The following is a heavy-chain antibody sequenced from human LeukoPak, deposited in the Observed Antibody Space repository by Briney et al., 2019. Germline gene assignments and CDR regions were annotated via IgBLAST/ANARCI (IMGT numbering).Heavy chain of an antibody. D-gene: IGHD2-15*01. CDR3: ARGWPDYYSMDI. CDR2: IYYSGTT. Sequence: SETLSLTCTVSGGSMSSYYWSWIRQPPGKGPEWIGYIYYSGTTSYNPSLKGRVTISMDTSNNHFSLKLGSVTAGDTAVYYCARGWPDYYSMDIWGPGTTVTVSS. V-gene: IGHV4-59*01. J-gene: IGHJ6*02. CDR1: GGSMSSYY.